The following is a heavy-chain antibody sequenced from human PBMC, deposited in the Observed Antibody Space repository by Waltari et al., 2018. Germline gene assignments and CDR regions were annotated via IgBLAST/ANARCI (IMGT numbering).Heavy chain of an antibody. CDR1: GGSFRVYY. V-gene: IGHV4-34*02. Sequence: QVPLQQWGAGPFQPSETLSLTCGVPGGSFRVYYLAWTSQPPWKGLEWIGESNHNGNKNYNPSLRSRVTMLIDTSRSQFSLKVNSVTAADTAVYYCVRLEDCSGPGGNCYSGDSFALDVWGQGTTVTVSS. J-gene: IGHJ6*02. D-gene: IGHD2-15*01. CDR3: VRLEDCSGPGGNCYSGDSFALDV. CDR2: SNHNGNK.